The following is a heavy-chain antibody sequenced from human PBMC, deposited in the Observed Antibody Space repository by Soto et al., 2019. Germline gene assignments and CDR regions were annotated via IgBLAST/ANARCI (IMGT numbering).Heavy chain of an antibody. CDR1: GFTFSSYD. CDR3: ARGRTKYSGYDPLDY. D-gene: IGHD5-12*01. CDR2: IGTAGDT. V-gene: IGHV3-13*01. Sequence: GGSLRLSCAASGFTFSSYDMHWVRQATGKGLEWVSAIGTAGDTYYPGSVKGRFTISRENAKNSLYLQMNSLRAGDTAVYYCARGRTKYSGYDPLDYWGQGTLVTVSS. J-gene: IGHJ4*02.